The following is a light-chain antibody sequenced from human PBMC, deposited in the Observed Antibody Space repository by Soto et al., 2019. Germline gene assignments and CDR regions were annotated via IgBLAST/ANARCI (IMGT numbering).Light chain of an antibody. J-gene: IGLJ1*01. V-gene: IGLV2-14*03. CDR3: SSYTSSNTYV. CDR2: NVS. Sequence: QSALTQPASVSGSPGQSSAISCTGTSSDVGGYNSVSWYQQHPGKAPKLMIYNVSNRPSGVSDRFSGSKSGNTASLTISGLHAEDEADYYCSSYTSSNTYVFGTGTKLTVL. CDR1: SSDVGGYNS.